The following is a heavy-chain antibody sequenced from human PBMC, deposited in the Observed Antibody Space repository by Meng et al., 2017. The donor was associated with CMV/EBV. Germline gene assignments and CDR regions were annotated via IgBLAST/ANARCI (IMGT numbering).Heavy chain of an antibody. J-gene: IGHJ3*02. CDR2: IYYSGST. CDR3: ARGGGSSGYLDAFDI. V-gene: IGHV4-30-4*08. D-gene: IGHD3-22*01. Sequence: SCTVSGGSISSGDYYWSWIRQPPGMGLEWIGYIYYSGSTYYNPSLKSRITISVDTSKNQFSLKLSSVTAADTAVYYCARGGGSSGYLDAFDIWGQGTMVTVSS. CDR1: GGSISSGDYY.